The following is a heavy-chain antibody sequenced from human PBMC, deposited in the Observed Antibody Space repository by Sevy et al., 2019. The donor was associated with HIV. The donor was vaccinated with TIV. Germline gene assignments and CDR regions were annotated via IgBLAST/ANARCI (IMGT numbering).Heavy chain of an antibody. CDR2: IKQDGSER. CDR3: VRGGQRFDY. CDR1: GFTFSSYW. V-gene: IGHV3-7*01. J-gene: IGHJ4*02. D-gene: IGHD6-25*01. Sequence: GGSLRLSCAASGFTFSSYWMNWVRQAPGKGLEWVANIKQDGSERYYVDSVKGRFTISRDNTKNSLYLQMDSLRVEDTAEYYCVRGGQRFDYWGQGTLVTVSS.